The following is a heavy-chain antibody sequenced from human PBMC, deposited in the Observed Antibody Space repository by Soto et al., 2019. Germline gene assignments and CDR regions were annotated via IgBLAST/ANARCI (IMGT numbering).Heavy chain of an antibody. CDR3: AKPNCSSTSCYRVALDY. CDR2: ISGSGGST. D-gene: IGHD2-2*02. V-gene: IGHV3-23*01. CDR1: GFTFSSYA. Sequence: EVQLLESGGGLVQPGGSLRLSCAASGFTFSSYAMSWVLQAPGKGLEWVSAISGSGGSTYYADSVKGRFTISRDNSKNTLYLQMNSLRAEDTAVYYCAKPNCSSTSCYRVALDYWGQGTLVTVSS. J-gene: IGHJ4*02.